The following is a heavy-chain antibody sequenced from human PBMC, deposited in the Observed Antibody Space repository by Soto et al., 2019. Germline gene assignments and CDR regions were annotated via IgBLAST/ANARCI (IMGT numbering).Heavy chain of an antibody. CDR1: GGSFSGYY. J-gene: IGHJ6*02. D-gene: IGHD6-13*01. Sequence: SETLSLTCAVYGGSFSGYYWSWIRQPPGKGLEWIGEINHSGSTNYNPSLKSRVTISVDTSKNQFSLKLSSVTAADTAVYYCARGRRQAAAGMAYYYGMDVWGQGTTVTVSS. CDR3: ARGRRQAAAGMAYYYGMDV. CDR2: INHSGST. V-gene: IGHV4-34*01.